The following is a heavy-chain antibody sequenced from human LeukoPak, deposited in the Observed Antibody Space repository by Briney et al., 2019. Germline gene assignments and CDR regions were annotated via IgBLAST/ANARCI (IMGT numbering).Heavy chain of an antibody. CDR1: GYTFANYD. Sequence: GASVKVSCKASGYTFANYDLAWVRQAPGQGLEWLGWISVSSGGTVSPQTLQGRVTLTTDTSTSTGYMELRSLGSDDTAVYYCARAWVLWDWGQGTLVTVSS. V-gene: IGHV1-18*04. D-gene: IGHD4/OR15-4a*01. CDR3: ARAWVLWD. J-gene: IGHJ4*02. CDR2: ISVSSGGT.